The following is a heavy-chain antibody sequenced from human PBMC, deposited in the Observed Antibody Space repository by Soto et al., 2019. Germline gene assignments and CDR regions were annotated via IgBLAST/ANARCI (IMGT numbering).Heavy chain of an antibody. CDR3: AHRRRYYYDSSGSYYFDY. CDR2: IYWDDDK. V-gene: IGHV2-5*02. CDR1: GFSLSTSGVG. Sequence: SGPTLVNPTPTLTLTCTFSGFSLSTSGVGVGWIRQPPGKALEWLALIYWDDDKRYSPSLKSRLTITKDTSKNQVVLTMTNMDPVDTATYYCAHRRRYYYDSSGSYYFDYWGQGTLVTVSS. J-gene: IGHJ4*02. D-gene: IGHD3-22*01.